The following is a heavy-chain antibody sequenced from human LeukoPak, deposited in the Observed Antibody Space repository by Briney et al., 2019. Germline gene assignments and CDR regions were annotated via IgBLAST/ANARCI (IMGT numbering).Heavy chain of an antibody. V-gene: IGHV1-69*05. CDR1: GGTSSSYA. CDR2: IIPIFGTA. D-gene: IGHD5-18*01. CDR3: ARVIWDTAMVTFDYYYYMDV. J-gene: IGHJ6*03. Sequence: ASVKVSCKASGGTSSSYAISWVRQAPGQGLEWMGGIIPIFGTANYAQKFQGRVTITTDESTSTAYMELSSLRSEDTAVYYCARVIWDTAMVTFDYYYYMDVWGKGTTVTVSS.